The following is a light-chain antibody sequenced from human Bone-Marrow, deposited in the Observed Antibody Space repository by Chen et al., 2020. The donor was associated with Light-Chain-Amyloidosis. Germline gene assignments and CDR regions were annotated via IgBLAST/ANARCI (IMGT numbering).Light chain of an antibody. CDR2: DDS. V-gene: IGLV3-21*02. Sequence: SYVLTQPSSVSVAPGQTATIACGGNNIGPTSVHWSQQTPGQAPLLVVYDDSDRPSGIPERLSGSNSGNTATLTISRVEAGDEADYYCQVWDRSSDRPVFGGGTKLTVL. CDR3: QVWDRSSDRPV. J-gene: IGLJ3*02. CDR1: NIGPTS.